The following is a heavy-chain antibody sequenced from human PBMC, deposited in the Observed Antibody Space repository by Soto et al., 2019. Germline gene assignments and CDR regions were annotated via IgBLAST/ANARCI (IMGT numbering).Heavy chain of an antibody. J-gene: IGHJ5*02. Sequence: QVQLVESGGGVVQPGRSLRLSCAASGFTFSSYGMHWVRQAPGKGLEWVAVISYDGSNKYYADSVKGRFTISRDNSKNTLYLQMNSRRAEDTAVYYCAKHQGGLLWFGELWFDPWGQGTLVTVSS. CDR2: ISYDGSNK. V-gene: IGHV3-30*18. CDR3: AKHQGGLLWFGELWFDP. CDR1: GFTFSSYG. D-gene: IGHD3-10*01.